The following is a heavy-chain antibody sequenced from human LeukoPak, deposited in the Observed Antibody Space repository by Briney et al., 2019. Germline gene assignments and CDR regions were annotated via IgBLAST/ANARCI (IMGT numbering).Heavy chain of an antibody. V-gene: IGHV3-7*03. CDR3: ARAGYGSGSYRFFDY. D-gene: IGHD3-10*01. CDR1: GFTFSSYW. Sequence: GGSLRLSCAASGFTFSSYWMSWVRQAPGKGLEWVANIKQDGSEKYYVDSVKGRFTISRDNAKNSLYLQMNSLRAEDTALYYCARAGYGSGSYRFFDYWGQGTLVTVSS. J-gene: IGHJ4*02. CDR2: IKQDGSEK.